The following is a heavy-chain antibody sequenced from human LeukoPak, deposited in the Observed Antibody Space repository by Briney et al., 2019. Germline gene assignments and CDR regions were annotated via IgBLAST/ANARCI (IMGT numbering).Heavy chain of an antibody. CDR1: GYTFTGYY. Sequence: ASVKVSCKASGYTFTGYYMHWVRQAPGQGLEWMGWINPNSGGTNYAQKFQGRVTLTRDTSISTVYMELSRLRSDDTAVYYCARDLSGGALGAFDIWGQGTMVTVSS. D-gene: IGHD2-15*01. CDR2: INPNSGGT. J-gene: IGHJ3*02. V-gene: IGHV1-2*02. CDR3: ARDLSGGALGAFDI.